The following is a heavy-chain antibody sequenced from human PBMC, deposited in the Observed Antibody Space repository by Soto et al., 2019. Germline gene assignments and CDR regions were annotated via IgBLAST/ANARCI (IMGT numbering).Heavy chain of an antibody. CDR1: GDSVTISDYY. D-gene: IGHD3-22*01. V-gene: IGHV4-39*01. J-gene: IGHJ4*02. CDR2: IHYSGST. Sequence: QLQLQESGPGLVKPSETLSLTCTVSGDSVTISDYYWGWIRQPPGKGLEWIGSIHYSGSTYYNPSLKSRVIIPGDTSKKQFSLKLTSVTAADAAVYYCAAHDSGGYYAEYWGQGTLVTVSA. CDR3: AAHDSGGYYAEY.